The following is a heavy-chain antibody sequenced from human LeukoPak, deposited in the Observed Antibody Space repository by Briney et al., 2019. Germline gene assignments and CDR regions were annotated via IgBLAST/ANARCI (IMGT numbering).Heavy chain of an antibody. CDR3: ARLITMIYNGDDY. D-gene: IGHD3-22*01. J-gene: IGHJ4*02. V-gene: IGHV3-53*01. CDR1: GFTVSSNY. Sequence: GGSLRLSCAASGFTVSSNYMSRVPQAPGKGLEGVSVIYSGGSTYYADSVKGRFTISRDNSKNTLYLQMNSLRAEDTAVYYCARLITMIYNGDDYWGQGTLVTVSS. CDR2: IYSGGST.